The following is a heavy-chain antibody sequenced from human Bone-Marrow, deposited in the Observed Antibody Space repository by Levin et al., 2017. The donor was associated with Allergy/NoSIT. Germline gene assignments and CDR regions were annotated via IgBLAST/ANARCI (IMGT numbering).Heavy chain of an antibody. D-gene: IGHD2-2*01. CDR2: ISSSGSTI. CDR1: GFTFSHYE. Sequence: PGGSLRLSCAASGFTFSHYEMNWVRQAPGKGLEWVSYISSSGSTIYYADSVKGRFTISRDNAKNSLYLQMNSLRAEDTAVYYCATLKDIVVVPVLMGYSYMDVWGKGTTVTVSS. CDR3: ATLKDIVVVPVLMGYSYMDV. J-gene: IGHJ6*03. V-gene: IGHV3-48*03.